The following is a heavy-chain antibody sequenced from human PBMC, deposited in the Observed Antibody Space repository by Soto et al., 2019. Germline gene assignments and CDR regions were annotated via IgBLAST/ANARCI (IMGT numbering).Heavy chain of an antibody. CDR2: INPNIGTA. CDR1: GYIFTDYY. V-gene: IGHV1-69*13. D-gene: IGHD3-10*01. J-gene: IGHJ6*02. CDR3: ARDQGDKVRGGNYYYGMDV. Sequence: GASVKVSCKASGYIFTDYYMHWVRQAPGQELEWMGGINPNIGTASYTQKFQGRVTITADESTSTAYMELSSLRSEDTAVYYCARDQGDKVRGGNYYYGMDVWGQGTTVTV.